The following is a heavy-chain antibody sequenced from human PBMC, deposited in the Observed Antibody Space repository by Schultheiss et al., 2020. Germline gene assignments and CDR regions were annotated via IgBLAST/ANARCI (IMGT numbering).Heavy chain of an antibody. CDR1: GFTFSSYG. V-gene: IGHV3-33*01. J-gene: IGHJ5*02. Sequence: GGSLRLSCAASGFTFSSYGMHWVRQAPGKGLEWVAVIWYDGSNKYYADSVKGRFTISRDNSKNTLYLQMNSLRAEDTAVYYCARSSGHTRLAWFDPWGQGTLVTVSS. D-gene: IGHD6-19*01. CDR2: IWYDGSNK. CDR3: ARSSGHTRLAWFDP.